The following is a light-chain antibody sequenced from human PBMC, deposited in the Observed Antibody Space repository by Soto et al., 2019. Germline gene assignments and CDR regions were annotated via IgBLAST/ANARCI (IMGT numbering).Light chain of an antibody. CDR1: QTVRNNY. V-gene: IGKV3D-20*02. CDR3: QQSYITPFT. CDR2: DAS. Sequence: ELVLSQSPGTLSLYPGERDTLSCRASQTVRNNYLAWYQQKPGQAPRLLIYDASSRATGIPDRFSGSGSGTDFTLTISSLQPEDFATYYCQQSYITPFTSAGGTKADIK. J-gene: IGKJ4*01.